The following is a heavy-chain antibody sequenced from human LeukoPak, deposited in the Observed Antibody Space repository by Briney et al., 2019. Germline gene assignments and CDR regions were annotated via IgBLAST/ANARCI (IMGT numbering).Heavy chain of an antibody. CDR3: AKSLPYYGSGSYDY. CDR1: GFTFSSYS. CDR2: ISGSGGST. J-gene: IGHJ4*02. Sequence: GGSLRLSCAASGFTFSSYSMNWVRQAPGKGLEWVSAISGSGGSTYYADSVKGRFTISRDNSKNTLYLQMNSLRAEDTAVYYCAKSLPYYGSGSYDYWGQGTLVTVSS. V-gene: IGHV3-23*01. D-gene: IGHD3-10*01.